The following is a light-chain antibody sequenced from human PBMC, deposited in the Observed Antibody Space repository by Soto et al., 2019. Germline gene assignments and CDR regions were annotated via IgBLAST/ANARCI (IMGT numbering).Light chain of an antibody. Sequence: QSVLTQPPSVSGAPGQRVTISCTGSSSNIGAGYDVHWYQQLPGTAPKLLIYGNSNRPSGVPDRFSGSKSGTSASLAITGLQADDDADYYCQSYDSSLSAYVFGTGTKVTVL. CDR1: SSNIGAGYD. J-gene: IGLJ1*01. CDR3: QSYDSSLSAYV. V-gene: IGLV1-40*01. CDR2: GNS.